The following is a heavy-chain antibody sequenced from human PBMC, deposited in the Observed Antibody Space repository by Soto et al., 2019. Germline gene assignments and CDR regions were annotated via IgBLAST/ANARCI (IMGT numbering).Heavy chain of an antibody. CDR1: GGTFSSYT. D-gene: IGHD3-10*01. Sequence: QVQLVQSGAEVKKPGSSVKVSCKASGGTFSSYTISWVRQAPGQGLEWMGRIIPILGIANYAQKFQGRVTITADKSTSAAYMELSSLRSEDTAVYYCARDHRRGPSYYYYGMDVWGQGTTVTVSS. CDR2: IIPILGIA. J-gene: IGHJ6*02. CDR3: ARDHRRGPSYYYYGMDV. V-gene: IGHV1-69*08.